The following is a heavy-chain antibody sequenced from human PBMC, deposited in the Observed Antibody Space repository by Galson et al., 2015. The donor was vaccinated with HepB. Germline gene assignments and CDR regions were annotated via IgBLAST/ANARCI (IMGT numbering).Heavy chain of an antibody. D-gene: IGHD3-22*01. J-gene: IGHJ4*02. CDR1: GYTFTSYY. Sequence: SVKVSCKASGYTFTSYYMHWVRQAPGQGLEWMGIINPSGGSTSYAQKLQGRVTMTRDTSTSTVYMELSSLRSEDTAVYYCARDASNYYDSSGSPDYWGQGTLVTVSS. CDR3: ARDASNYYDSSGSPDY. CDR2: INPSGGST. V-gene: IGHV1-46*04.